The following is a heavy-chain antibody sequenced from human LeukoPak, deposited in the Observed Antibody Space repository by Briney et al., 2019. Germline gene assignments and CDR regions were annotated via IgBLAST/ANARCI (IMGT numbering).Heavy chain of an antibody. D-gene: IGHD3-22*01. CDR1: GFTFSSYS. CDR2: ISSSSSYI. V-gene: IGHV3-21*01. J-gene: IGHJ5*02. CDR3: EVITTNNWFDP. Sequence: GGSLRLSCAASGFTFSSYSMNWVRQAPGKGLEWVSSISSSSSYIYYADSVKGRFTISRDNAKNSLYLRMNSLRAEDTAVYYCEVITTNNWFDPWGQGTLVTVSS.